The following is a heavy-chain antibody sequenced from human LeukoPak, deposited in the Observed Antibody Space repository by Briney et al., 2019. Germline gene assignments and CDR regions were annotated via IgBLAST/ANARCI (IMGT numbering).Heavy chain of an antibody. D-gene: IGHD5-12*01. CDR2: FYYTGST. V-gene: IGHV4-39*01. CDR3: ARHSRSGYGDYESAFDI. Sequence: PSETLSLTCIVSGGSISSSGYYWDWIPQPPGKGLEWIGNFYYTGSTYYYPSLKSRITISVDTSKNQFSLKLRSVTAADTAVYYCARHSRSGYGDYESAFDIWGQGTMVTVSS. CDR1: GGSISSSGYY. J-gene: IGHJ3*02.